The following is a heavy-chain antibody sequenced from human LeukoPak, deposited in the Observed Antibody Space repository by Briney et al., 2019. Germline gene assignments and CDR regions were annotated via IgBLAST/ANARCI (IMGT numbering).Heavy chain of an antibody. J-gene: IGHJ4*02. CDR2: ISYDGSNK. CDR1: GFTFSSYG. V-gene: IGHV3-30*18. CDR3: AKDATDGDYVFGY. D-gene: IGHD4-17*01. Sequence: GRSLRLSCAASGFTFSSYGMHWVRQAPGKGLEWVAVISYDGSNKYYADSVKGRFTISRDNSKNTLYLQMNSLRAEDTAVYYCAKDATDGDYVFGYWGQGTLVTVSS.